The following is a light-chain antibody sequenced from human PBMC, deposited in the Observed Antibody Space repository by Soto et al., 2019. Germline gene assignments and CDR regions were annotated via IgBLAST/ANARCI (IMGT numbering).Light chain of an antibody. CDR3: QQGFNPPHN. CDR1: QSINNC. V-gene: IGKV1-39*01. CDR2: AAS. J-gene: IGKJ3*01. Sequence: DIQMTQSPSSLSASVGDRVTITCRASQSINNCLNWYQQKPGKAPNLLIYAASSLQSGVPSRFRGRGSGTHFILTFSILQPEDFATYYCQQGFNPPHNFGPGTKVDIK.